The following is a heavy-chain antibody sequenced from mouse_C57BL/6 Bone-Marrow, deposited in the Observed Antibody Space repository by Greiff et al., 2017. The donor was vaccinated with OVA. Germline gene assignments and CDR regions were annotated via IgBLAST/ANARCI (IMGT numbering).Heavy chain of an antibody. CDR1: GYTFTSYW. J-gene: IGHJ1*03. CDR2: IDPSDSYT. V-gene: IGHV1-69*01. Sequence: QVQLQQPGAELVMPGASVKLSCKSSGYTFTSYWMHWVKQRPGQGLEWIGEIDPSDSYTNYNQKFKGKSTLTVDKSSSTAYMQLSSLTSEDSAVYYCARKGSNYERWYFDVWGTGTTVSVSS. D-gene: IGHD2-5*01. CDR3: ARKGSNYERWYFDV.